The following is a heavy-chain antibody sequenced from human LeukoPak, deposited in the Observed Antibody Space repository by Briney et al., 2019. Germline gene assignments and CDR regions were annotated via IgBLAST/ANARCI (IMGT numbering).Heavy chain of an antibody. CDR2: ISAYNGNT. J-gene: IGHJ6*02. V-gene: IGHV1-18*01. D-gene: IGHD6-6*01. CDR3: AREGIAARPASLDNYYYYYGMDV. Sequence: ASVTVSCKASGYTFTSYGIRWVRQAPGQGLEWMGWISAYNGNTNYAQKLQGRVIMTTDTSTSTAYMELRSLRSDDTAVYYCAREGIAARPASLDNYYYYYGMDVWGQGTTVTVSS. CDR1: GYTFTSYG.